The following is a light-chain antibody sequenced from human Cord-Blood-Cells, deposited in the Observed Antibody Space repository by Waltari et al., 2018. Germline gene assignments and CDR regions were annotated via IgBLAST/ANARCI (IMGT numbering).Light chain of an antibody. CDR2: KAS. CDR1: QSISSW. CDR3: QQYNSYSFT. Sequence: DIQMTQSPSTLSASVGDRVTITCRARQSISSWLAWYKQKPGKAPKLLIYKASSLESGVPSRFSGSGSGTEFTLTISSLQPDDFATYYCQQYNSYSFTFGPGTKVDIK. J-gene: IGKJ3*01. V-gene: IGKV1-5*03.